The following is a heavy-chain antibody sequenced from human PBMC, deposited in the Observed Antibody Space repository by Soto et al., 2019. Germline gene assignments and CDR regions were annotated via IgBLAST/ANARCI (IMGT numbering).Heavy chain of an antibody. D-gene: IGHD3-16*01. CDR3: AAREWGETGRDY. CDR1: GGSISSGGYS. V-gene: IGHV4-30-2*01. Sequence: SETLSLTCAVSGGSISSGGYSWSWIRQPPGKGLEWIGYIYHSGSTYYNPSLKSRVTISVDRSKNQFSLKLSSVTAADTAVYYCAAREWGETGRDYWGQGTLVTGSS. J-gene: IGHJ4*02. CDR2: IYHSGST.